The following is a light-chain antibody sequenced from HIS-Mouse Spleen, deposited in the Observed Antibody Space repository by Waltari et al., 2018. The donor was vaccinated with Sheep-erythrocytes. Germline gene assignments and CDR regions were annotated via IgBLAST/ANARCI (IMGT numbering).Light chain of an antibody. V-gene: IGKV3-11*01. CDR3: QQRSNWPPLT. J-gene: IGKJ4*01. CDR2: DAS. CDR1: QSVSSY. Sequence: EIVLTQSPATLSLSPGERAHLSCRASQSVSSYLAWYQPKPGQAPRLLIYDASNRATGIPARFSGSGSGTDFTLTISSLEPEDFAVYYCQQRSNWPPLTFGGGTKVEIK.